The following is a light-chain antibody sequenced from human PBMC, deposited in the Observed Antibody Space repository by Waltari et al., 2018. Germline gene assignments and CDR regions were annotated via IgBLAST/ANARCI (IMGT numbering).Light chain of an antibody. J-gene: IGKJ2*01. CDR3: QQYNSDPYT. CDR1: QIISSW. CDR2: KAS. V-gene: IGKV1-5*03. Sequence: LSASVGDRVTITCRASQIISSWLAWYQQKPGKAPKLLIYKASSLESGVPSRFSGSASGTEFTLTISSLQPDDFATYYCQQYNSDPYTFGQGTKLEIK.